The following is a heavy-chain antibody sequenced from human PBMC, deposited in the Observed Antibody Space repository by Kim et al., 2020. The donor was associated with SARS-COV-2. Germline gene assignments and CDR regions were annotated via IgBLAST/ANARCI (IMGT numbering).Heavy chain of an antibody. V-gene: IGHV3-23*01. Sequence: GGSLRLSCAASGFTFSSYAMSWVRQAPGKGLEWVSAISGSGGSTYYADSVKGRFTISRDNSKNTLYLQMNSLRAEDTAVYYCAEDRNWNYGRNWFDPWGQGTLVTVSS. CDR3: AEDRNWNYGRNWFDP. J-gene: IGHJ5*02. CDR1: GFTFSSYA. D-gene: IGHD1-7*01. CDR2: ISGSGGST.